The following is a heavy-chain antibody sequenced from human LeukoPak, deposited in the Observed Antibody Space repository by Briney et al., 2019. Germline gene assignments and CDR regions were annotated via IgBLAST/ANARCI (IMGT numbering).Heavy chain of an antibody. CDR3: ARVIRTMVRGVIAYDYYYYMDV. CDR1: GYTFTSYD. CDR2: MNPNSGNT. D-gene: IGHD3-10*01. J-gene: IGHJ6*03. Sequence: ASVKVSCKASGYTFTSYDINWVRQATGQGLEWMGWMNPNSGNTGYAQKFQGRVTMTRNTSIGTAYMELSSLRCEDTAVYYCARVIRTMVRGVIAYDYYYYMDVWGKGTTVTVSS. V-gene: IGHV1-8*01.